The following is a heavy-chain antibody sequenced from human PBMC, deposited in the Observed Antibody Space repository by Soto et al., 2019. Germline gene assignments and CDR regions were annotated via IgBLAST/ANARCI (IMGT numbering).Heavy chain of an antibody. J-gene: IGHJ3*02. CDR2: ISYDGSNK. D-gene: IGHD3-22*01. V-gene: IGHV3-30*18. CDR1: GFTFSSYG. Sequence: GESLKISCAASGFTFSSYGMHWVRQAPGKGLEWVAVISYDGSNKYYADSVKGRFTISRDNSKNTLYLQMNSLRAEDTAVYYCAKVKNPPFYYDSSGYYLKNHHDAFDIWGQGTMVTVSS. CDR3: AKVKNPPFYYDSSGYYLKNHHDAFDI.